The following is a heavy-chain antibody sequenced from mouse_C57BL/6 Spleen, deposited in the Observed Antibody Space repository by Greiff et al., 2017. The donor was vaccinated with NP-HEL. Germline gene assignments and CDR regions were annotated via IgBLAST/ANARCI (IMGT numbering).Heavy chain of an antibody. J-gene: IGHJ2*01. V-gene: IGHV1-52*01. Sequence: VQLQQPGAELVRPGSSVKLSCKASGYTFTSYWMHWVKQRPIQGLEWIGNIDPSDSETHYNQKFKDKATLTVDKSSSTAYMQLSSLTSEDSAVYYCARLGYDGYYFDYWGQGTTLTVSA. D-gene: IGHD2-3*01. CDR1: GYTFTSYW. CDR3: ARLGYDGYYFDY. CDR2: IDPSDSET.